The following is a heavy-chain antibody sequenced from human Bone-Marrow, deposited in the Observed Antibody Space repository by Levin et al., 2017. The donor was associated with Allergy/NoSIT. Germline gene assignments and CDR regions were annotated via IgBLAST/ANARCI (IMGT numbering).Heavy chain of an antibody. V-gene: IGHV3-23*01. J-gene: IGHJ6*02. Sequence: GESLKISCAASGFTFNTYGMSWVRQAPGKGLEWVSTISGSGGRIDYADSVKGRFTISRDNSKNTLYLQMNSLRAEDTAVYYCASNSYGSFYYGRDVWGQGTTVTVSS. CDR1: GFTFNTYG. CDR2: ISGSGGRI. CDR3: ASNSYGSFYYGRDV. D-gene: IGHD3-10*01.